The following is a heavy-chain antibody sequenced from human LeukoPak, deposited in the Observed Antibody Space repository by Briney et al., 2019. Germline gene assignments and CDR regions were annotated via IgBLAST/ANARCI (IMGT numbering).Heavy chain of an antibody. CDR1: GGSISTSTYY. Sequence: SETLSLTCTGSGGSISTSTYYWGWIRQPPGKGLEWIGSISYSGSTYNNPSLKSRVTISVDTSKNQFSLKLSSVTAPDTAVYYCARRVYSGSYNWYFDLWGRGTLVTVSS. D-gene: IGHD1-26*01. J-gene: IGHJ2*01. V-gene: IGHV4-39*01. CDR2: ISYSGST. CDR3: ARRVYSGSYNWYFDL.